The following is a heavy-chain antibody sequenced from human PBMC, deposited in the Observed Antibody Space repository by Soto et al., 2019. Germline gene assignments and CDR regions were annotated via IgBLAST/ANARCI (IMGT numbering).Heavy chain of an antibody. Sequence: QVQLMQSGAEVREPGASVKVSCKASGYTFTNYGVSWVRQAPGQGLEWMGWIGGYKGNTNYAQKLQGIVTMTTDTSTSTAYMELRSLRSDDTAVYYCAPHTLDTGMPSGYWGQGTLVTVSS. CDR3: APHTLDTGMPSGY. CDR2: IGGYKGNT. J-gene: IGHJ4*02. D-gene: IGHD5-18*01. V-gene: IGHV1-18*01. CDR1: GYTFTNYG.